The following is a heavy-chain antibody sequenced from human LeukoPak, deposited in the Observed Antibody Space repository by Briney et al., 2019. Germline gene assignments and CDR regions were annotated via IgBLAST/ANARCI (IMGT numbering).Heavy chain of an antibody. V-gene: IGHV4-38-2*02. CDR3: ARLRRSRLAEFDY. CDR1: GYSISSGYY. J-gene: IGHJ4*02. Sequence: SETLSLTCTVSGYSISSGYYWGWIRQPPGKGPKWIGSISHSGSTYYNPSLKSRVTISVDTSKNQFSLKLSSLTAADTAVYYCARLRRSRLAEFDYWGQGTLVTVSS. CDR2: ISHSGST. D-gene: IGHD3-3*02.